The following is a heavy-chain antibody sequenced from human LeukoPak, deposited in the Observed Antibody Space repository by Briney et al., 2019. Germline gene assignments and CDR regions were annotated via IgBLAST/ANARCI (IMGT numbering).Heavy chain of an antibody. D-gene: IGHD2-21*02. CDR3: ARDLPPDCGGDCGYYYYGMDV. Sequence: GGSLRPSCAASGFTFSSYSMNWVRQAPGKGLEWVSSISSSSSYIYYADSVKGRFTISRDNAKNSLYLQMNSPRAEDTAVYYCARDLPPDCGGDCGYYYYGMDVWGQGTTVTVSS. CDR1: GFTFSSYS. CDR2: ISSSSSYI. J-gene: IGHJ6*02. V-gene: IGHV3-21*01.